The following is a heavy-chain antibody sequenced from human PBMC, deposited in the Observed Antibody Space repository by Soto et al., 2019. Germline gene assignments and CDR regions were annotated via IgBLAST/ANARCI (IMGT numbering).Heavy chain of an antibody. J-gene: IGHJ4*02. CDR1: GGSFSGYY. D-gene: IGHD7-27*01. V-gene: IGHV4-34*01. CDR3: ASSPSGDHHY. Sequence: SETLSLTCAVYGGSFSGYYWSWIRQPPGKGLEWIGEINHSGSTNYNPSLKSRVTISVDTSKNQFSLKLSSVTAADTAVYYCASSPSGDHHYWGQGTLVTVSS. CDR2: INHSGST.